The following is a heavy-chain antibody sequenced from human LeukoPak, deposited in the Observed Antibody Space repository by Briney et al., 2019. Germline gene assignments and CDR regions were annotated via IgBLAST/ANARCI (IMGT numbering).Heavy chain of an antibody. V-gene: IGHV4-59*01. CDR1: GGSISSYY. CDR3: VRTLGGYTYGPFDY. Sequence: SETLSLTCTVSGGSISSYYWSWIRQPPGKGLEWIGYVFNSGGSNYNPSLQSRVTMSVDTSKNQFSLKLSSVTAADTAMYYCVRTLGGYTYGPFDYWGQGTLVTVSS. J-gene: IGHJ4*02. CDR2: VFNSGGS. D-gene: IGHD5-18*01.